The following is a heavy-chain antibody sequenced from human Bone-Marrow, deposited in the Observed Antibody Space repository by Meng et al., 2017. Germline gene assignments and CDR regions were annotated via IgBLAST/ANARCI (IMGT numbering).Heavy chain of an antibody. V-gene: IGHV4-34*01. CDR2: IYYSGST. Sequence: SQTRSLTGAVYGGSFSGYYWSWIRQPPGKGLEWIGSIYYSGSTYYNPSLKSRVTISVDTSKNQFSLKLSSVTAADTAVYYCARDLRDSSSWYVRDPYYFDYWGQGTLVTVSS. J-gene: IGHJ4*02. CDR3: ARDLRDSSSWYVRDPYYFDY. D-gene: IGHD6-13*01. CDR1: GGSFSGYY.